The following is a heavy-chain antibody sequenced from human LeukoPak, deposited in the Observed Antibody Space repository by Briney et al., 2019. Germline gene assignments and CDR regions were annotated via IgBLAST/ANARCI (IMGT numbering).Heavy chain of an antibody. CDR1: GYSISSGYY. D-gene: IGHD3-16*02. Sequence: SETLSLTCAVSGYSISSGYYWGWIRQPPGKGLEWIGSIYHSGSTYYNPSLKSRVTISVDTSKNQFSLKLSSVTAADTAVYYCASHGTLLFWGSYRFDYWGQGTLVTVSS. J-gene: IGHJ4*02. CDR3: ASHGTLLFWGSYRFDY. V-gene: IGHV4-38-2*01. CDR2: IYHSGST.